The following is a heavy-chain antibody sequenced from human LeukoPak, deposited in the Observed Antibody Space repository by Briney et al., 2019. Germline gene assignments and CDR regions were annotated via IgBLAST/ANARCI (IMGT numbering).Heavy chain of an antibody. CDR1: GFTFSSYA. D-gene: IGHD3-3*01. Sequence: GGSLRLSCAASGFTFSSYAMSWVRQAPGKGLEWVSYISSSSSTIYYADSVKGRFTISRDNAKNSLYLQMNSLRAEDTAVYYCARDAKGYDDYWGQGTLVTVSS. CDR3: ARDAKGYDDY. CDR2: ISSSSSTI. J-gene: IGHJ4*02. V-gene: IGHV3-48*01.